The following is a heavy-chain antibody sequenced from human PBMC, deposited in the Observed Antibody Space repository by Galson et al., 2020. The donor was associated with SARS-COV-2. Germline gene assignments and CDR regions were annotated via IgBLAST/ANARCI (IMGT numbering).Heavy chain of an antibody. D-gene: IGHD3-22*01. Sequence: QLGESLKISCAASGFTFSSSAMHWVRQAPGKGLEWVAIISYDGTTIYKSDSVKGRFTISRDISKNILYLQMNRLRPEDTAVYYCARETDDDSSSWYDYWGQEPWSPSPQ. CDR1: GFTFSSSA. CDR3: ARETDDDSSSWYDY. V-gene: IGHV3-30*04. CDR2: ISYDGTTI. J-gene: IGHJ5*01.